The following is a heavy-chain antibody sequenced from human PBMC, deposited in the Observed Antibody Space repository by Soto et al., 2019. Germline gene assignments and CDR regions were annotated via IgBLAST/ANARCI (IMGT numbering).Heavy chain of an antibody. CDR3: TKGVVVITSYFQH. J-gene: IGHJ1*01. Sequence: QVQLVESGGGVVQSGRSLRLSCAASGFTFSSYGMHWVRQAPGKGLEWVAVISYDESNKYYADSMKGRFTISRDNSKNTLYLQMNSLRAEDTAVYYCTKGVVVITSYFQHWGQGTLVTVSS. D-gene: IGHD3-22*01. CDR1: GFTFSSYG. CDR2: ISYDESNK. V-gene: IGHV3-30*18.